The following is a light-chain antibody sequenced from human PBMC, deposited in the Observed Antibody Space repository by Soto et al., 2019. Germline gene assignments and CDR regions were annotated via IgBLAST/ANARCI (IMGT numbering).Light chain of an antibody. CDR2: DVD. CDR3: CSYAGSYTPSWV. CDR1: SGDVGSYIH. J-gene: IGLJ1*01. Sequence: QSVLTQPRSVSGSPGQSVSISCTGTSGDVGSYIHVSWYQQHPGRAPKLMIYDVDERPSGVPDRFSGSKSGNTASLTISGLQAEDEADYYCCSYAGSYTPSWVFGTGTKVTVL. V-gene: IGLV2-11*01.